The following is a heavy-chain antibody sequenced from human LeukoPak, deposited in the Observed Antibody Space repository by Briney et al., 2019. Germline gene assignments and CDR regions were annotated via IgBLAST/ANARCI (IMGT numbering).Heavy chain of an antibody. V-gene: IGHV3-21*01. Sequence: PGGSLSLFCGARGSISSRYIMNWVRRAGGKGVEWVSFIRSSCSYIYYAASEEGGFTISRENAKNSVYQQMNSLSADDTAVYSSGRDFPQPSSGWF. CDR2: IRSSCSYI. D-gene: IGHD6-19*01. J-gene: IGHJ5*01. CDR1: GSISSRYI. CDR3: GRDFPQPSSGWF.